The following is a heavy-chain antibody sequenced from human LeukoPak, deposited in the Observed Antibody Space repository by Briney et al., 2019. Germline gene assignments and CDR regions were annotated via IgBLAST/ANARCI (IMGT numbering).Heavy chain of an antibody. CDR3: GREGGARLGGGAFDI. J-gene: IGHJ3*02. CDR1: GGSISNYY. CDR2: IYYSGST. D-gene: IGHD3-16*01. Sequence: SETLSLTCTVSGGSISNYYWSWIRQHPGKSLEWIGYIYYSGSTYYNPSLKSRVTISVDTSKNQFSLKLSSVTVADTAVYYCGREGGARLGGGAFDIWGQGTMVTVSS. V-gene: IGHV4-59*06.